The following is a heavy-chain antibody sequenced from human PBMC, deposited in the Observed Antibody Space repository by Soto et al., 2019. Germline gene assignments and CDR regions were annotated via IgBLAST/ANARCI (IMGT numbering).Heavy chain of an antibody. V-gene: IGHV4-39*01. CDR3: ARQPIVVVPAAMTDYFDY. CDR2: MYYSGST. D-gene: IGHD2-2*01. J-gene: IGHJ4*02. Sequence: QLQLQESGPGLVKPSETLSLTCTVSGGSISSSSYYWGWIRQPPGKGLEWIGSMYYSGSTYYNPSLKSRVTMSVDTSNNQFSLKLSSVTAADTAVYYCARQPIVVVPAAMTDYFDYWGQGTLVTVSS. CDR1: GGSISSSSYY.